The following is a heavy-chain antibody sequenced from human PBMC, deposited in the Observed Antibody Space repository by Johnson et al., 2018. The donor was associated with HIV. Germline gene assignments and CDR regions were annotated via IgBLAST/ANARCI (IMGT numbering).Heavy chain of an antibody. Sequence: VQLVESGGGVVRPGGSLRLSCAASGFTFDDYGMSWVRQAPGKGLEWVSGINWSGDSTGFADSVKGRFTISRDNSKNTLYLQMNSLRPEDTAVYYCARAPEVRGIDAFDIWGQGTMVTVS. J-gene: IGHJ3*02. D-gene: IGHD3-10*01. V-gene: IGHV3-20*04. CDR2: INWSGDST. CDR3: ARAPEVRGIDAFDI. CDR1: GFTFDDYG.